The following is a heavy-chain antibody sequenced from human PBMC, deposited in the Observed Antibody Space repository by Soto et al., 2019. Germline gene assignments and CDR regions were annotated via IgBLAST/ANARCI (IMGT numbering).Heavy chain of an antibody. Sequence: QVQLQQWGAGLLKPSETLSLTCAVYGGSFSGYYWSWIRQPPGKGLEWIGEINHSGSTNYNTSLKRRVTISVDASKNQFSLKLRSVTAADTAVYYCARRYYYDSSGYLDYWGQGTLVTVSS. D-gene: IGHD3-22*01. V-gene: IGHV4-34*01. CDR1: GGSFSGYY. CDR2: INHSGST. J-gene: IGHJ4*02. CDR3: ARRYYYDSSGYLDY.